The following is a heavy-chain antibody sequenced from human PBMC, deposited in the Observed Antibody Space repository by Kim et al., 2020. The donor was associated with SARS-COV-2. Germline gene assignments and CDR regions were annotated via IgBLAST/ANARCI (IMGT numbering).Heavy chain of an antibody. V-gene: IGHV3-11*04. D-gene: IGHD3-10*01. Sequence: GVSLRLSCAASGFTFSDYYMSWIRQAPGKGLEWVSYISRSGSIIYYADSVKRRYTISRDNAKNSLYLQLNSLRAEDTAVYYCARETTMVRGVYFDYWGQGTLVTVSS. CDR2: ISRSGSII. CDR1: GFTFSDYY. J-gene: IGHJ4*02. CDR3: ARETTMVRGVYFDY.